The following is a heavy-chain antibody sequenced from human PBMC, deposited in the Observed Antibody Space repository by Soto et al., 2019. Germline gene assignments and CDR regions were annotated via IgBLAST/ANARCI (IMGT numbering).Heavy chain of an antibody. Sequence: GGSLRLSCAASGFTFSSYSMNWVRQAPGKGLEWVSSISSSSSYIYYADSVKGRFTISRDNAKNSLHLQMNSLRAEDTAVYYCARYIGAYDFWSGYYSEGMDVWGQGATAPVSS. V-gene: IGHV3-21*01. CDR2: ISSSSSYI. J-gene: IGHJ6*02. CDR1: GFTFSSYS. CDR3: ARYIGAYDFWSGYYSEGMDV. D-gene: IGHD3-3*01.